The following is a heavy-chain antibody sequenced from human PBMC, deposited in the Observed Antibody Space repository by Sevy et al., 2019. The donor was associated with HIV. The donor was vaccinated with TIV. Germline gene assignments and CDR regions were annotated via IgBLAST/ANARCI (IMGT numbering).Heavy chain of an antibody. Sequence: GGSLRLSCAASGFTFSNAWMSWVRLAPGKGLEWVGRLKSKTDGGTTDYAAPVKGRFTISRDDSKNTPYLQMNSLKTEDTTVCYCTTDDGDYNFDYWGQGTLVTVSS. J-gene: IGHJ4*02. D-gene: IGHD4-17*01. CDR3: TTDDGDYNFDY. CDR1: GFTFSNAW. V-gene: IGHV3-15*01. CDR2: LKSKTDGGTT.